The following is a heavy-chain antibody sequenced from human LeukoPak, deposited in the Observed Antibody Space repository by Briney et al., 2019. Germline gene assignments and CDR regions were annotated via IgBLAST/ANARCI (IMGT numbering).Heavy chain of an antibody. D-gene: IGHD1-26*01. CDR2: ISRSGSTR. CDR1: GFTFSACE. V-gene: IGHV3-48*03. CDR3: ARASGSYSDY. J-gene: IGHJ4*02. Sequence: GGSLRLSCAISGFTFSACELTCVRQAPGKGLEWVSYISRSGSTRYYADSVKGRFTISRDNAKNSLYLQMNSLRAEDTAVYYCARASGSYSDYWGQGTLVTVSS.